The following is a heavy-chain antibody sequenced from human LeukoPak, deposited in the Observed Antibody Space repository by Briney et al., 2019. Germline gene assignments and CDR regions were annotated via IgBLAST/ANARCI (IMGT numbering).Heavy chain of an antibody. CDR1: GFTFSSYA. D-gene: IGHD5-12*01. V-gene: IGHV3-23*01. Sequence: PGGSLRLSCAASGFTFSSYATSWVRQAPGKGLEWVSLIIGSSGSTFYADSVKGRFTISRDKSKNTLYLQMNSLRAEDAAVYYCAKGAYDYIEIAYFDYWGQGSLVTVSS. J-gene: IGHJ4*02. CDR2: IIGSSGST. CDR3: AKGAYDYIEIAYFDY.